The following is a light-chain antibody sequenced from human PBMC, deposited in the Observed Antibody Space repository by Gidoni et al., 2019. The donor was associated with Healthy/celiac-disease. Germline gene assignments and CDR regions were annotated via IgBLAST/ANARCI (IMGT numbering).Light chain of an antibody. CDR3: QQRSNWSLT. Sequence: EIVLTQSPATLSLPPGERATLSCSTSQSVSSYLAWYQQKPGQAPRLLIYDASNRATGIPARFSGSGSGTDFTLTISSLEPEDFAVYYCQQRSNWSLTFGGGTKVEIK. CDR2: DAS. V-gene: IGKV3-11*01. CDR1: QSVSSY. J-gene: IGKJ4*01.